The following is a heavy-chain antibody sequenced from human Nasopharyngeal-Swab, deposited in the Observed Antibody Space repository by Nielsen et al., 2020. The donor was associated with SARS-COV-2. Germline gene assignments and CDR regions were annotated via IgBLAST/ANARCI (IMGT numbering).Heavy chain of an antibody. CDR3: TRCGGGCYSGRDY. CDR2: IRSKGNTYAT. D-gene: IGHD2-15*01. CDR1: GFTFSDSA. V-gene: IGHV3-73*01. J-gene: IGHJ4*02. Sequence: GESLKISCAASGFTFSDSAIHWLRPASGHGLEWVGRIRSKGNTYATAYAASVKGRFIIFRDDPTNTAYLQMNSLKTEDTAVYYCTRCGGGCYSGRDYWGQGTLVNVSS.